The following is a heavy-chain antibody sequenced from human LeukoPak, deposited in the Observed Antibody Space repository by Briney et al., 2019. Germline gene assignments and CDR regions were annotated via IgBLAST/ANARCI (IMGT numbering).Heavy chain of an antibody. V-gene: IGHV1-69*04. D-gene: IGHD3-22*01. Sequence: SVKVSCKASGGTFSSYAISWVRQAPGQGLEWMGRIIPILGIANYAQKFQGRVTITADKSTSTAYMELSSLRSEDTAVYYCARDWYDSSGYYPYYYYGMDVWGQGTTVTVSS. CDR3: ARDWYDSSGYYPYYYYGMDV. CDR2: IIPILGIA. J-gene: IGHJ6*02. CDR1: GGTFSSYA.